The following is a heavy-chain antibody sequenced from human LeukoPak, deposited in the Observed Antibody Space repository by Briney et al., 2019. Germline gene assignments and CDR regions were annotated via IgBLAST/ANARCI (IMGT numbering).Heavy chain of an antibody. J-gene: IGHJ6*03. CDR1: GFTFSSYA. CDR2: ISYDGSNK. CDR3: ARSGYDPPYYYYMDV. Sequence: GGSLRLSCAASGFTFSSYAMHWVRQAPGKGLEWVAVISYDGSNKYYADSVKGRFTISRDNSKNTLYLQMNSLRAEDTAVYYCARSGYDPPYYYYMDVWGKGTTVTVSS. V-gene: IGHV3-30*01. D-gene: IGHD5-12*01.